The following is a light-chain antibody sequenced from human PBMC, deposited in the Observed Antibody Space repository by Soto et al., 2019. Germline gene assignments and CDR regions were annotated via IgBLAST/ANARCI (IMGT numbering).Light chain of an antibody. J-gene: IGKJ4*01. V-gene: IGKV3-11*01. CDR1: PSVSNS. CDR2: DAF. CDR3: QQRNRWPPVT. Sequence: PGERATLSCRASPSVSNSLAWYQHKPGQAPRLLIYDAFNRATGVPTRFSGSGSGTDFTLTISSLEPEDFAVYYCQQRNRWPPVTFGGGTKVDIK.